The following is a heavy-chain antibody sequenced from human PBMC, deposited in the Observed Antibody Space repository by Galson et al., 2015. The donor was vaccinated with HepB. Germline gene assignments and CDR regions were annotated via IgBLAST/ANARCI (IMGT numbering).Heavy chain of an antibody. CDR2: TYYRSKWYH. D-gene: IGHD2-2*01. CDR3: ARFVVPAATQPYCLDY. V-gene: IGHV6-1*01. Sequence: CAISGDSVSSDRATWDWIRQSPSRGLEWLGRTYYRSKWYHDYAVSVKSRITINPDTSKNQLSLQLNSVTPEDTAVYYCARFVVPAATQPYCLDYLGPGTLVTASS. CDR1: GDSVSSDRAT. J-gene: IGHJ4*02.